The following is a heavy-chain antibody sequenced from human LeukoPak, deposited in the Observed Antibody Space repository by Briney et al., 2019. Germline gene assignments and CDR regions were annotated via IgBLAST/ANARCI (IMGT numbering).Heavy chain of an antibody. Sequence: PSETLSLTCTVSGGSISSYYWSWIRQPAGKGLEWIGRIYTSGSTNYNPSLKSRVTMSVDTSKNQLSLKLSSVTAADTAVYYCARGGAAAGTKGAFDIWGQGTMVTVSS. V-gene: IGHV4-4*07. CDR2: IYTSGST. CDR3: ARGGAAAGTKGAFDI. D-gene: IGHD6-13*01. CDR1: GGSISSYY. J-gene: IGHJ3*02.